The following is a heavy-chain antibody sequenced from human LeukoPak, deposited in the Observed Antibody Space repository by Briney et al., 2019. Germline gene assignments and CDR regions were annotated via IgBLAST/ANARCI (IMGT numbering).Heavy chain of an antibody. J-gene: IGHJ4*02. V-gene: IGHV4-59*01. CDR2: IYYSGSN. D-gene: IGHD5-24*01. CDR1: GGSISSYY. CDR3: ARERWLQLGYYFDY. Sequence: PSETLSLTCTVSGGSISSYYWSWLRQPPGKGLEWVGYIYYSGSNNYNPSLKSRVTISVDTSKNQFSLKLSSVTAADTAVYYCARERWLQLGYYFDYGGQGTLVTVSS.